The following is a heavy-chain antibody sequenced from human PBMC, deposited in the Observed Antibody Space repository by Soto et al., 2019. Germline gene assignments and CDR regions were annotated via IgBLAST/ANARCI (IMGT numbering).Heavy chain of an antibody. V-gene: IGHV1-69*13. CDR3: ARHPYYYDSSGYYYSGMDV. D-gene: IGHD3-22*01. J-gene: IGHJ6*02. CDR2: IIPIFGTA. CDR1: GGTFSSYA. Sequence: ASVEVSCKXSGGTFSSYAISWVRQAPGQGLEWMGGIIPIFGTANYAQKFQGRVTITADESTSTAYMELSSLRSEDTAVYCCARHPYYYDSSGYYYSGMDVWGQGTTVTVSS.